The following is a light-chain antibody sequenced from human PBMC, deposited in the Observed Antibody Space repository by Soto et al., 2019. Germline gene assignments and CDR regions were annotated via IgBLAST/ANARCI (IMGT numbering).Light chain of an antibody. V-gene: IGKV4-1*01. CDR1: QSVLYSSNNKNY. CDR2: WAS. Sequence: DIVMTQSPDSLAVSLGERATINCKSSQSVLYSSNNKNYLAWYQQKPGQPPKLLISWASTRESGVPDGFSGSGSGTDFTLTISSLQAEDVAVYYCQQYYGSPPRTFGQGTKVEI. J-gene: IGKJ1*01. CDR3: QQYYGSPPRT.